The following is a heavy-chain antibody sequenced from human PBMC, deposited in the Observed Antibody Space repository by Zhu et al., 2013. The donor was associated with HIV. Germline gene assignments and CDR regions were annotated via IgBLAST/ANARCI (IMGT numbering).Heavy chain of an antibody. CDR3: ARRAAAGHLSRYYYYYYGMDV. CDR1: GGTFSSYA. CDR2: IIPIFGTA. Sequence: QVQLVRSGAEVKKPGSSVKVSCKASGGTFSSYAISWVRQAPGQGLEWMGGIIPIFGTANYAQKFQGRVTITADESTSTAYMELSSLRSEDTAVYYCARRAAAGHLSRYYYYYYGMDVWGQGTTGHRLL. J-gene: IGHJ6*02. V-gene: IGHV1-69*01. D-gene: IGHD6-13*01.